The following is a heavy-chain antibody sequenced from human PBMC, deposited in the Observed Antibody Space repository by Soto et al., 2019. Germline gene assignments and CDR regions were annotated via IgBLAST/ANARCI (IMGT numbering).Heavy chain of an antibody. CDR1: GYSFTSYL. CDR2: IYPGDSDT. J-gene: IGHJ6*02. V-gene: IGHV5-51*01. Sequence: GESLKISFKGSGYSFTSYLICWVRQMPVKGLEWMGIIYPGDSDTRYSPSFQGQVTISADKSISTAYLQWTSLKASDTAMYYCARLSARYGMDVWGQGTTVTVSS. D-gene: IGHD6-6*01. CDR3: ARLSARYGMDV.